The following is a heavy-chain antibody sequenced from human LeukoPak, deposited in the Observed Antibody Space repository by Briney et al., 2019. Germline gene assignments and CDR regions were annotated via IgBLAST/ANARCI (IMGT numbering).Heavy chain of an antibody. Sequence: ASVKVSCKASGGTFSSSAISWVRQAPGQGLEWMGRIIPILGIANYTQKFQGRVTITADKSTSTAYMELSSLRSEDTAVYYCASLGSGIYSVGAFDIWGQGTMVTVSS. D-gene: IGHD3-10*01. CDR1: GGTFSSSA. CDR2: IIPILGIA. J-gene: IGHJ3*02. CDR3: ASLGSGIYSVGAFDI. V-gene: IGHV1-69*04.